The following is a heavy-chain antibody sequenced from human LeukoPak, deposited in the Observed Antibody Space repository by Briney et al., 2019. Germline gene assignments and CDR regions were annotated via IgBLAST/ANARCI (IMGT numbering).Heavy chain of an antibody. D-gene: IGHD1-26*01. Sequence: ASVKVSCNASGYTFTSYYMHWVRQAPGQGLEWMGLINPTGGSTSYAQKFQGRVTMTRDMSTSTVYMELSSLRSEDTAVYYCARDFHRGSYLFDYWGQGTLVTVSS. V-gene: IGHV1-46*01. CDR3: ARDFHRGSYLFDY. CDR1: GYTFTSYY. CDR2: INPTGGST. J-gene: IGHJ4*02.